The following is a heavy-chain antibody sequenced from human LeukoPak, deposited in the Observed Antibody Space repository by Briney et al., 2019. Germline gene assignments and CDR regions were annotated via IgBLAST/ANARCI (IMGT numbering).Heavy chain of an antibody. CDR1: GGSVSRSPYY. D-gene: IGHD2-21*01. CDR3: ARSYCGGCWFDP. V-gene: IGHV4-39*07. J-gene: IGHJ5*02. Sequence: PSETLSLTCTVSGGSVSRSPYYWGWIRQPPGKGLEWIGNIYYSGSTYYNPSLKSRVTISVDTSKNQFSLKVSSVTAADTAVYYCARSYCGGCWFDPWGQGTLVTVSS. CDR2: IYYSGST.